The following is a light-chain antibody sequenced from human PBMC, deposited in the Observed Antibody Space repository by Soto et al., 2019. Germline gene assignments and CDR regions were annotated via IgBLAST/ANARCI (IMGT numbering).Light chain of an antibody. Sequence: EIVLTQSPGTLSLSPGERATLSCRASQSVDSKDLAWYQQKPGQAPRILIFAASSRATGIPDRFSGSGSGTDFTLTISRLEPGDFAIYFCQQSYTAPYTFGPGTKVEIK. CDR1: QSVDSKD. CDR2: AAS. CDR3: QQSYTAPYT. J-gene: IGKJ3*01. V-gene: IGKV3-20*01.